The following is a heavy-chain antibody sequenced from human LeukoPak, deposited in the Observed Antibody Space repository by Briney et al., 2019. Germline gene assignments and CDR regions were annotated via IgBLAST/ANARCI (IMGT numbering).Heavy chain of an antibody. J-gene: IGHJ4*02. CDR3: ARVSGSYSPPDY. V-gene: IGHV1-2*02. CDR2: INPNSGGT. D-gene: IGHD1-26*01. CDR1: GYTFTGYY. Sequence: ASVKVSCKASGYTFTGYYMHWVRQAPGQGLEWMGWINPNSGGTNYAQKFQGRVTMTRDTSICTAYMELSRLRSDDTAVYYCARVSGSYSPPDYWGQGTLVTVSS.